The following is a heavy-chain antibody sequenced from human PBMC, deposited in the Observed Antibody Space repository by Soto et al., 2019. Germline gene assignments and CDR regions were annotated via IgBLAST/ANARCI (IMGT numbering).Heavy chain of an antibody. CDR3: ARHSGMERRFDP. D-gene: IGHD6-25*01. J-gene: IGHJ5*02. CDR1: GGSISSSSYY. Sequence: QLQLQESGPGLVKPSETLSLTCTVSGGSISSSSYYWGWIRQPPGKGLEWIGSIYYSGSTYYNPSLKSRVTISVDTSKNQFSLKLSSVTAADTAVYYCARHSGMERRFDPRGQGTLVTVSS. V-gene: IGHV4-39*01. CDR2: IYYSGST.